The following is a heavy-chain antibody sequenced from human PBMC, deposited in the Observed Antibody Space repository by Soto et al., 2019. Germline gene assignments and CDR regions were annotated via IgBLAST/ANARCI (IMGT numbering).Heavy chain of an antibody. CDR2: INHSGST. Sequence: SETLSLTCAVYGGSFSGYYWSWIRQPPGKGLEWIGEINHSGSTNYNPSLKSRVTISVDTSKNQFSLKLSSVTAADTAVYYCARGTPITSFGIWRQATMRTVS. CDR3: ARGTPITSFGI. D-gene: IGHD3-16*01. CDR1: GGSFSGYY. J-gene: IGHJ3*02. V-gene: IGHV4-34*01.